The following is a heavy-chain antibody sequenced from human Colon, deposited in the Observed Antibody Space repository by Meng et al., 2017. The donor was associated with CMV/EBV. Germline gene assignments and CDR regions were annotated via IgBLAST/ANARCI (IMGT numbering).Heavy chain of an antibody. CDR3: ARGRRNFGVNFYYDGMDV. D-gene: IGHD3-3*01. CDR2: VSHSGSP. Sequence: SDTLSLTCAVYGGSFSEYHWNWIRQPPGKGLEWVGEVSHSGSPNYNPTLRSRLKMSADTSKKQFSLELSSVTAADTAVYFCARGRRNFGVNFYYDGMDVWGQGTTVTVSS. J-gene: IGHJ6*02. V-gene: IGHV4-34*01. CDR1: GGSFSEYH.